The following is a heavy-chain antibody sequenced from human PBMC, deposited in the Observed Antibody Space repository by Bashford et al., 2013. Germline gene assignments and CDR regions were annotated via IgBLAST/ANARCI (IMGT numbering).Heavy chain of an antibody. J-gene: IGHJ4*02. Sequence: GESLKISCKGFGYSFTNTWIAWVRQVPGKGLQWMGITNLGDSDTVYSPSFQGQVTIAVDKSISVAYLQWTSLKASDTAMYYCARGVGAVAGYWGQGTLVTVSS. CDR1: GYSFTNTW. D-gene: IGHD6-19*01. V-gene: IGHV5-51*01. CDR3: ARGVGAVAGY. CDR2: TNLGDSDT.